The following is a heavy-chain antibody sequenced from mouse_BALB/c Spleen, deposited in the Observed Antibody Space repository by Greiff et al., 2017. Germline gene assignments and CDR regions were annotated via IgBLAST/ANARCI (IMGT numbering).Heavy chain of an antibody. CDR3: ASLLRLRHWYFDV. J-gene: IGHJ1*01. D-gene: IGHD1-2*01. CDR1: GYSITSGYY. Sequence: DVQLQESGPGLVKPSQSLSLTCSVTGYSITSGYYWNWIRQFPGNKLEWMGYISYDGSNNYNPSLKNRISITRDTSKNQFFLKLNSVTTEDTATYYCASLLRLRHWYFDVWGAGTTVTVSS. CDR2: ISYDGSN. V-gene: IGHV3-6*02.